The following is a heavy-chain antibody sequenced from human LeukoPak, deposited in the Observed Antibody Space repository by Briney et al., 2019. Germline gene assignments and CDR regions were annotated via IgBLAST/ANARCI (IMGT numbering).Heavy chain of an antibody. CDR1: GYTFGRYD. D-gene: IGHD3-10*01. V-gene: IGHV1-8*01. Sequence: ASVKVSCKASGYTFGRYDINWVRQATGQGLEWMGWMNPNTGNTFYAQKFQGRVTMTRNTSISTAYMELSSLRSDDTAVYYCARVVRGLGWFDPWGQGTLVTVSS. CDR2: MNPNTGNT. CDR3: ARVVRGLGWFDP. J-gene: IGHJ5*02.